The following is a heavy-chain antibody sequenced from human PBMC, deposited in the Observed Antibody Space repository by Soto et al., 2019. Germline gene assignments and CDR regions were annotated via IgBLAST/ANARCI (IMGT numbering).Heavy chain of an antibody. CDR3: ARGVNYDSLSGYYDY. CDR2: IYSGGST. CDR1: GFTVSSNY. Sequence: GGSLRLSCAASGFTVSSNYMSWVRQAPGKGLEWVSVIYSGGSTYYAESVKSRFTISRDNSKNTLYLQMNSLRAEDTAVYYGARGVNYDSLSGYYDYWGQGTLVTVSS. J-gene: IGHJ4*02. V-gene: IGHV3-53*01. D-gene: IGHD3-9*01.